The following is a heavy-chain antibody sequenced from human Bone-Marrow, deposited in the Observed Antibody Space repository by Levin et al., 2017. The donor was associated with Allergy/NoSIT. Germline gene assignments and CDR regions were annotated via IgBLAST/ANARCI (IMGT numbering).Heavy chain of an antibody. Sequence: SETLSLTCTVSGGSISSGGHYWSWIRQHPGKGLEWIGYSYYSGSTYKKSSLQSRVSISVDTSKNQFSLKMSSVTAADTAVYYCARVRRVGKYYYDSSGYYFDYWGHGTLVTVSS. CDR1: GGSISSGGHY. V-gene: IGHV4-31*03. D-gene: IGHD3-22*01. CDR2: SYYSGST. CDR3: ARVRRVGKYYYDSSGYYFDY. J-gene: IGHJ4*01.